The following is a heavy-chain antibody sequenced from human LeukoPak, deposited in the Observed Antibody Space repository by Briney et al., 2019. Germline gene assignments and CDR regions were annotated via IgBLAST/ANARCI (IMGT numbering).Heavy chain of an antibody. D-gene: IGHD5-18*01. V-gene: IGHV3-21*06. Sequence: GGSLRLSCAASGFTFSSYGMNWVRQAPGKGLEWVSSISSSASHIHYADSVKGRFTISRDNAKNSLSLQLNSLRAEDTAVYFCARSKVIQADALDVWGQGTTVTISS. CDR1: GFTFSSYG. CDR2: ISSSASHI. J-gene: IGHJ6*02. CDR3: ARSKVIQADALDV.